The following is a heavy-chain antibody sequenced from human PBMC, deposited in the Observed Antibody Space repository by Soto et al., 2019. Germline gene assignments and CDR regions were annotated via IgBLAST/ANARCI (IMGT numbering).Heavy chain of an antibody. CDR1: GFIFSTYW. V-gene: IGHV3-7*01. CDR3: ARVISEWRLDY. D-gene: IGHD3-3*01. CDR2: IRQDGNEI. J-gene: IGHJ4*02. Sequence: PGGSLRLSCATSGFIFSTYWMTWVRQAPGKGLEWVAIIRQDGNEIFYVDSVKGRFTISRDNAKNSLYLQMNSLRAEDAAVYYYARVISEWRLDYWGQGTLVTVSS.